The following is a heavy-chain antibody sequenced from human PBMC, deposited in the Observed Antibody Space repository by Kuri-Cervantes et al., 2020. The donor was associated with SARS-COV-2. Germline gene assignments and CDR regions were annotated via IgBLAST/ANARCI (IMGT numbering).Heavy chain of an antibody. CDR2: INPNSGGT. D-gene: IGHD3-10*01. Sequence: ASVKVSCKASGYTFSDYYMYWVRQAPGQGLEWMGWINPNSGGTNYAQKFQGWVTMTRDTSSTGYMELSRLRSDDTAVYYCARGMVRGLIQSYYYGMDVWGQGTTVTGSS. CDR3: ARGMVRGLIQSYYYGMDV. CDR1: GYTFSDYY. V-gene: IGHV1-2*04. J-gene: IGHJ6*02.